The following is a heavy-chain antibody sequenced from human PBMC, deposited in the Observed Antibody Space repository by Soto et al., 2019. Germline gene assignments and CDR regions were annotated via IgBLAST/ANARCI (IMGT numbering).Heavy chain of an antibody. CDR2: ISAYNGNT. J-gene: IGHJ4*02. D-gene: IGHD3-10*01. Sequence: QVQLVQSGAEVKKPGASVKVYCKASGYTFTSYGISWVRQAPGQGLEWMGWISAYNGNTNYAQKLQGRVTMTTDTATRTASLALRMLTSDDSAVYYCARDKGEGSGSYYGYWGQGTLVTVSS. V-gene: IGHV1-18*01. CDR1: GYTFTSYG. CDR3: ARDKGEGSGSYYGY.